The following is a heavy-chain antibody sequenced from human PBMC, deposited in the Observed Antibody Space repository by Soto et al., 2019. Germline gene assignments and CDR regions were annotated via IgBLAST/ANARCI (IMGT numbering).Heavy chain of an antibody. V-gene: IGHV4-59*02. CDR3: ARSYYDSTGFAVDP. J-gene: IGHJ5*02. Sequence: QMQLQASGPGLVKPSETLSLTCNVSGASVSHGYWSWIRQPPGKALEWIGFMYFGGSFNYNPSLTCRATITVETSKNHFSMKLTSVTASDTAVYYCARSYYDSTGFAVDPWGQGTLVTVSS. CDR1: GASVSHGY. D-gene: IGHD3-22*01. CDR2: MYFGGSF.